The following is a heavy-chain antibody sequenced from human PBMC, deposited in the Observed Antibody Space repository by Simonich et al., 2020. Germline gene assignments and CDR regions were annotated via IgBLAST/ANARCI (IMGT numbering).Heavy chain of an antibody. V-gene: IGHV1-2*02. J-gene: IGHJ6*03. CDR1: GYTFTGYY. CDR3: ARGRIAAAGTYYYYYMDV. CDR2: ITPNRGGT. D-gene: IGHD6-13*01. Sequence: QVQLVQSGAEVKKPGASVKVSCKASGYTFTGYYMHWVRQAPGQGLEGRGWITPNRGGTNNEQKFQGRVTMTRDTSISTAYMELSRLRSDDTAVYYCARGRIAAAGTYYYYYMDVWGKGTTVTVSS.